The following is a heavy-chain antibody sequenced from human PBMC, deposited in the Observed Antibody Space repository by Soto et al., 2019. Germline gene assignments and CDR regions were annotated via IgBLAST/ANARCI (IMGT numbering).Heavy chain of an antibody. J-gene: IGHJ6*02. V-gene: IGHV3-23*01. CDR3: AKGTQFFYYYAMDV. CDR1: GLTFSSYG. Sequence: GSLRLSCAASGLTFSSYGMNWVRQAPGKGLEWVSALSGSGDTTYYADSVRGRFSFSRDNSKKTLYLQMSSLRGEDTAVYYCAKGTQFFYYYAMDVWGQGTTVTVSS. CDR2: LSGSGDTT.